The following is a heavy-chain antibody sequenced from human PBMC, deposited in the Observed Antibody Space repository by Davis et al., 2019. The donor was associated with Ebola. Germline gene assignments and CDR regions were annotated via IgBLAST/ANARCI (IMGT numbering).Heavy chain of an antibody. CDR2: IYRGDIA. CDR1: GRGIIKK. J-gene: IGHJ4*02. D-gene: IGHD1-26*01. Sequence: GESLKISCVDLGGRGIIKKESWFRQAPGEGLAWVSLIYRGDIAYYADSVKGRFTISRDNSKNTLYLQMNSLRAEDTAVYYCAIDGYGRSYSFDFWGQGTPVSVSS. V-gene: IGHV3-53*01. CDR3: AIDGYGRSYSFDF.